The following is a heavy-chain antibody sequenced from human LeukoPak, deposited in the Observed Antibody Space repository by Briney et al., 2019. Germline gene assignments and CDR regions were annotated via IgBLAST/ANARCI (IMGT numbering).Heavy chain of an antibody. CDR3: AKTSLWSGPFDY. V-gene: IGHV3-23*01. CDR1: GFIFSNYA. CDR2: ITGSGGNS. J-gene: IGHJ4*02. D-gene: IGHD3-3*01. Sequence: GGSLRLSCKASGFIFSNYAMSWVRQVPGKGLEWVSIITGSGGNSYYTDSVKGRFTLSRDNSKNTLFLQMNSLRAEDTAVYFCAKTSLWSGPFDYWDQGTLVTVFS.